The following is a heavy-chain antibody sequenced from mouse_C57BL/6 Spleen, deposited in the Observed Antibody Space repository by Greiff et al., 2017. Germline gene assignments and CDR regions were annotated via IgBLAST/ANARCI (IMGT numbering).Heavy chain of an antibody. CDR1: GFTFSSYA. J-gene: IGHJ4*01. Sequence: EVKLMESGGGLVKPGGSLKLSCAASGFTFSSYAMSWVRQTPGKRLEWVAIISDCGSYTDYPDNVKGRFTISRDNANNSLYLQMSHLKSEDTAMYYCARGRSNYFSAMDYWGQGTSVTVSS. D-gene: IGHD2-5*01. CDR3: ARGRSNYFSAMDY. V-gene: IGHV5-4*03. CDR2: ISDCGSYT.